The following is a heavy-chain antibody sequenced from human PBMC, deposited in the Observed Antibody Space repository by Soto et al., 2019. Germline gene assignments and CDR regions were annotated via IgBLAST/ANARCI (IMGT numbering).Heavy chain of an antibody. CDR3: AKALFLDSSVSYYYYGIDF. D-gene: IGHD3-22*01. Sequence: PGGSLSLSCAASGFTFSSYAMSWVRQAPGKXLEWVSAISGSGGGTYYADSVKGRFTISRDNSKNTLYLQMNNLRAEDTAAYYCAKALFLDSSVSYYYYGIDFWRQGTTVTVS. V-gene: IGHV3-23*01. CDR2: ISGSGGGT. CDR1: GFTFSSYA. J-gene: IGHJ6*02.